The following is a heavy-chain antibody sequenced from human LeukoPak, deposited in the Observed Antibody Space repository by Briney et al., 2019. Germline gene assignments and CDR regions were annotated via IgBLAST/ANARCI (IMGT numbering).Heavy chain of an antibody. Sequence: PGGSLRLACSASRFTLGDLWLPWVPQAPGQGLEWVANIRKDAIEKQFLDSVKGRFTISRDNAKNSVYLEMNSLRAEDTGVYYCVSTSGWSAREMWGQGTMVTVSS. V-gene: IGHV3-7*01. CDR2: IRKDAIEK. CDR1: RFTLGDLW. J-gene: IGHJ3*02. CDR3: VSTSGWSAREM. D-gene: IGHD6-19*01.